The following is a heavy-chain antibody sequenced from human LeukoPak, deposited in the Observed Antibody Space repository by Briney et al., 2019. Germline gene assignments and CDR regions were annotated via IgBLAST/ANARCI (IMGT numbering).Heavy chain of an antibody. CDR3: ARDVRGGTNEEADY. V-gene: IGHV3-30*04. CDR1: AFTFSRYA. J-gene: IGHJ4*02. CDR2: KSYDGSVE. Sequence: PGGSLRLSCTASAFTFSRYAMYWVRQAPGKGLEWEAVKSYDGSVEYYADSVKGRFTISRDNPKNTLYLQMNTLRIEDTAVYYCARDVRGGTNEEADYWGQGTLVTVSS. D-gene: IGHD1-26*01.